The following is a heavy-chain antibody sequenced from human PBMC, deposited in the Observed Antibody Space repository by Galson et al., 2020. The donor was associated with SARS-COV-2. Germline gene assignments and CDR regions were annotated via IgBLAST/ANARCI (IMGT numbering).Heavy chain of an antibody. V-gene: IGHV3-21*01. CDR2: ISSSSSYI. CDR1: GFTFSSYS. D-gene: IGHD5-18*01. CDR3: ASTRGYSWEGVTFDY. Sequence: GESLKISCAASGFTFSSYSMNWVRQAPGKGLEWVSSISSSSSYIYYADSVKGRFTISRDNAKNSLYLQMNSLRAEDTAVYYCASTRGYSWEGVTFDYWVQGTLVTVSS. J-gene: IGHJ4*02.